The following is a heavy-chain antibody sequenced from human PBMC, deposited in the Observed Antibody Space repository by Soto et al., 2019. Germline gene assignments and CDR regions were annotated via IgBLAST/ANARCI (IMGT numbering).Heavy chain of an antibody. J-gene: IGHJ4*02. D-gene: IGHD1-1*01. V-gene: IGHV4-59*08. CDR2: IYYSGST. Sequence: SETLSLTCTVSGGSISSYYWSWIRQPPGKGLEWIGYIYYSGSTNYNPSLKSRVTISVDTSKNQFSLKLSSVTAADTAVYYCATLLTGREDYWGQGTLVTVSS. CDR3: ATLLTGREDY. CDR1: GGSISSYY.